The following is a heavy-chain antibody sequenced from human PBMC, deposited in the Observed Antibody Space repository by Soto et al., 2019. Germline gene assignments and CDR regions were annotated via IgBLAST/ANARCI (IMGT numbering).Heavy chain of an antibody. CDR2: IYYSGTT. D-gene: IGHD2-2*01. Sequence: QVQLQESGPGLVKPSQTLSLTCTVSGGSISSGGYYWSWIRQHPGKGLEWIGYIYYSGTTHYNPSLKSRVTMSVDTSKNQFSLKLTSVAAADTAVYYCARALSSKDFFDSWGQGTLVTVSS. V-gene: IGHV4-31*03. CDR1: GGSISSGGYY. J-gene: IGHJ4*02. CDR3: ARALSSKDFFDS.